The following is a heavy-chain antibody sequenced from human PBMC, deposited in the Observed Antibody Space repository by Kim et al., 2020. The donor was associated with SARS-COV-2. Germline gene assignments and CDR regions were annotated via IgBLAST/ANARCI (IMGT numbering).Heavy chain of an antibody. CDR2: T. CDR3: ARGPNWFDP. V-gene: IGHV4-34*01. J-gene: IGHJ5*02. Sequence: TNYSPSLKSRVTISVETSKNQFSLKLRSVTAADTGVYYCARGPNWFDPWGLGTLVTVSS.